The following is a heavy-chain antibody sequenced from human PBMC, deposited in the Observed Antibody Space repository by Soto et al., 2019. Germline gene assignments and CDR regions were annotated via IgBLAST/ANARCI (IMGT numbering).Heavy chain of an antibody. V-gene: IGHV1-18*01. D-gene: IGHD1-7*01. Sequence: KHSRASVKVSCKASGYTFTSYGISWVRQAPGQGLEWMGWISAYNGNTNYAQKLQGRVTMTTDTSTSTAYMELRSLRSDDTAVYYCAREGEHSVGGTGTTSLHYYYGMDVWGQGTTVTVSS. CDR3: AREGEHSVGGTGTTSLHYYYGMDV. CDR2: ISAYNGNT. J-gene: IGHJ6*02. CDR1: GYTFTSYG.